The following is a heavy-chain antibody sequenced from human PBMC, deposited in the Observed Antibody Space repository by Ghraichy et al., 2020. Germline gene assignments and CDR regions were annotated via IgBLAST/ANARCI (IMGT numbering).Heavy chain of an antibody. D-gene: IGHD6-19*01. CDR2: ISGSGGST. Sequence: GGSLRLSCAASGFTFSSYAMSWVRQAPGKGLEWVSAISGSGGSTYYADSVKGRFTISRDNSKNTLYLQMNSLRAEDTAEYYCAKDPEGIAVAGTDYWGQGTLVTVSS. V-gene: IGHV3-23*01. CDR3: AKDPEGIAVAGTDY. J-gene: IGHJ4*02. CDR1: GFTFSSYA.